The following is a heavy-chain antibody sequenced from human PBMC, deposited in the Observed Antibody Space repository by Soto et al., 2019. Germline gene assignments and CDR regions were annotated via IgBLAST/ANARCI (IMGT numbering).Heavy chain of an antibody. D-gene: IGHD3-10*01. V-gene: IGHV3-23*01. Sequence: LRLSCAASGFTFSSYAMCWVRQAPGKGLEWVSAISGSGGSAYYVDSVKGRFTISRDNSKNTLYLQMNSLGAEDSAVYYCAKGNDYGSGSYPTNYFDYWGQGTLVTVSS. CDR2: ISGSGGSA. CDR1: GFTFSSYA. J-gene: IGHJ4*02. CDR3: AKGNDYGSGSYPTNYFDY.